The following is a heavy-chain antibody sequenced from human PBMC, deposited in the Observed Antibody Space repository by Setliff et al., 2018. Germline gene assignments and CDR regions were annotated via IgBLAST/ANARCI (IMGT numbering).Heavy chain of an antibody. Sequence: PSETLSLTCTVSGDSISGGDYYWTWIRQPAGKRLEWVGRVYNSGTTYNAFFASRVTMSIDTSKNQFSLNLNSVTAADTALYYCAKESLAINTRWFDPWGQGILVTGS. D-gene: IGHD3-3*02. CDR2: VYNSGTT. CDR3: AKESLAINTRWFDP. J-gene: IGHJ5*02. V-gene: IGHV4-61*02. CDR1: GDSISGGDYY.